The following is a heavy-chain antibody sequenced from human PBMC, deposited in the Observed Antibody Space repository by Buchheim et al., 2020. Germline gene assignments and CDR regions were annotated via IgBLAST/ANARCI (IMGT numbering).Heavy chain of an antibody. CDR3: ARDRRECRSTTCYESMDV. V-gene: IGHV1-69*04. D-gene: IGHD2-2*01. CDR1: GDTFSNYA. Sequence: QVQLVQSGAEVKPPGSSVKVSCKASGDTFSNYAINWVRQAPGQGPEWMGRIIPIFDITNYAQNFQGRVTITADKSTSTAYMELSSLRSGDTAVYYCARDRRECRSTTCYESMDVWGQGTT. J-gene: IGHJ6*02. CDR2: IIPIFDIT.